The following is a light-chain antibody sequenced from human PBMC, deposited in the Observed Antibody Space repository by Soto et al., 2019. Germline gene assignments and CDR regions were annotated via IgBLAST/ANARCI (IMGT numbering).Light chain of an antibody. V-gene: IGLV2-23*01. CDR1: SSDFGSYKS. J-gene: IGLJ1*01. CDR3: FSFTSTNTHV. Sequence: QSVLTQPASVSGSPGQSVTISCTGTSSDFGSYKSVSWYQHHPGKVPKVIIYETSKRPSGVSDRFSGSKSGNTASLTISGLQAVDEADYYCFSFTSTNTHVFGSGTKV. CDR2: ETS.